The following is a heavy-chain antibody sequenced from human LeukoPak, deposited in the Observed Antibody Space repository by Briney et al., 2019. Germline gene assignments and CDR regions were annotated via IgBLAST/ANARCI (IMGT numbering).Heavy chain of an antibody. D-gene: IGHD2-2*01. CDR2: IIPIFGTA. V-gene: IGHV1-69*06. J-gene: IGHJ5*02. CDR3: AREGGTDCSSTSCYALNWFDP. Sequence: SVKVSCKASGGTFSSYAISWVRQAPGQGLEWMGGIIPIFGTANYAQKFQGRVTITADKSTSTAYMELSSLRSEDTAVYYCAREGGTDCSSTSCYALNWFDPWGQGTLVTVSS. CDR1: GGTFSSYA.